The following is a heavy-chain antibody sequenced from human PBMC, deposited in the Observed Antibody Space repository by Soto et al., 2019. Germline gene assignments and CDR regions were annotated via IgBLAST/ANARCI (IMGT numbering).Heavy chain of an antibody. CDR2: ISYDGSNK. J-gene: IGHJ4*02. V-gene: IGHV3-30*18. CDR3: GKGHYSGY. Sequence: QVQLVESGGGVVQPGRSLRLSCAASGFTFSSYGMHWVRQAPGKGLEWVAVISYDGSNKYYADSVKGRFTISRDNSKNTLYLQMNSLRAEDTAVYYCGKGHYSGYWGQGTLVTVSS. CDR1: GFTFSSYG.